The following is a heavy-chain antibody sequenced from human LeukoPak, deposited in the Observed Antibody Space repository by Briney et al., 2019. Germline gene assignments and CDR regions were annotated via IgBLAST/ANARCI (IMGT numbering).Heavy chain of an antibody. CDR1: GFTFDDYA. CDR3: AKDSAHYYYGSGSYFDY. CDR2: ISWNSGSI. D-gene: IGHD3-10*01. Sequence: GGSLRLSCAASGFTFDDYAMHWVRQAPGKGLEWVSGISWNSGSIGYADSVKGRFTISRDNAKNSLYLQMNSLRAEDTALYYCAKDSAHYYYGSGSYFDYWGQGTLVTVSS. J-gene: IGHJ4*02. V-gene: IGHV3-9*01.